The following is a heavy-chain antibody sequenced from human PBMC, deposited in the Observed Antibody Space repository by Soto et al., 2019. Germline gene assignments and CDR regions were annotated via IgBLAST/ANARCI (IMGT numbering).Heavy chain of an antibody. CDR3: ARWGIAAGDY. V-gene: IGHV3-33*01. CDR1: GFTFSSYG. CDR2: IWYDGSNK. J-gene: IGHJ4*02. D-gene: IGHD6-13*01. Sequence: QVQLVESGGGVVQPGRSLRLSCAASGFTFSSYGMHWVRQAPGKGPEWVAVIWYDGSNKYYADSVKGRFTISRDNSKNTLYLQMNSLRAEDTAVYYGARWGIAAGDYWGQGTLVTVSS.